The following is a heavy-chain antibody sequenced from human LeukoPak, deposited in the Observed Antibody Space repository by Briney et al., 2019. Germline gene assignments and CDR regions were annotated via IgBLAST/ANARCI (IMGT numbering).Heavy chain of an antibody. D-gene: IGHD3-22*01. CDR1: GFTFSSYW. CDR2: IKQDGSQK. Sequence: PGGSLRVSCAASGFTFSSYWMTWVRQAPGKGLEWVANIKQDGSQKFYLDSVKGRFTISRDNAKESLFLQMNSLRAEDTAVYYCARHYASTAYSLDYWGQGTLVTVSS. J-gene: IGHJ4*02. V-gene: IGHV3-7*01. CDR3: ARHYASTAYSLDY.